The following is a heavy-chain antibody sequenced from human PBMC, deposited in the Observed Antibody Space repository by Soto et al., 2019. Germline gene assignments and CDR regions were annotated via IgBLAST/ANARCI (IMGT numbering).Heavy chain of an antibody. CDR3: ARVSTWPDVWFDP. CDR2: INAGNGNT. J-gene: IGHJ5*02. Sequence: ASVKVSCKASGYTFTSYAMHWVRQAPGQRLEWMGWINAGNGNTKYSQKFQGRVTITRDTSASTAYMELSSLRSEDTAVYFCARVSTWPDVWFDPWGQGTLVTVSS. CDR1: GYTFTSYA. V-gene: IGHV1-3*01.